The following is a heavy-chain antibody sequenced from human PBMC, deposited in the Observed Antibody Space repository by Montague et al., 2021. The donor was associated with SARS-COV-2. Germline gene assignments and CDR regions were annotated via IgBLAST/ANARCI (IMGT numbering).Heavy chain of an antibody. D-gene: IGHD3-3*01. J-gene: IGHJ6*02. CDR2: IYYSGST. CDR3: ARDPWRITIFGVVTRYGMDV. Sequence: SETLSLTCTVSGGSVSSGSYYWSWIRQPPGKGLEWIGYIYYSGSTNYNPSLKSRVTISVDTSKNQFSLKLSSVTAADTAVYYCARDPWRITIFGVVTRYGMDVWGQGTPVTVSS. CDR1: GGSVSSGSYY. V-gene: IGHV4-61*01.